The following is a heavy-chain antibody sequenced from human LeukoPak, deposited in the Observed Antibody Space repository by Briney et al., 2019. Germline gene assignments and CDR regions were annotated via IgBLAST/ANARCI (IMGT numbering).Heavy chain of an antibody. CDR2: IKQDESEK. D-gene: IGHD5-18*01. CDR3: ARWGYSYGYRWGRAFDI. Sequence: PGGSLRLSCAASGFSFSSYWMSWVRQAPGKGLEWVANIKQDESEKYYVDSVKGRFTISRDNAKNSLYLQMNSLRAEDTAVYHCARWGYSYGYRWGRAFDIWGQGTMVTVSS. V-gene: IGHV3-7*05. J-gene: IGHJ3*02. CDR1: GFSFSSYW.